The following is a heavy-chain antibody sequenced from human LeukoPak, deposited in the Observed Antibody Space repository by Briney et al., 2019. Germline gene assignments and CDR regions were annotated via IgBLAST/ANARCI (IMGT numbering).Heavy chain of an antibody. CDR1: GHTFSNYW. CDR3: AQEKLDFFFHGKDV. CDR2: INSDGSST. J-gene: IGHJ6*02. V-gene: IGHV3-74*01. D-gene: IGHD3/OR15-3a*01. Sequence: PGGSLRLSCAASGHTFSNYWMHWVRQAPGKGLVWVSHINSDGSSTSYADSVKGRFTISRDNAKNTLYLQMNSLRAEDTAVYYCAQEKLDFFFHGKDVRGQGTT.